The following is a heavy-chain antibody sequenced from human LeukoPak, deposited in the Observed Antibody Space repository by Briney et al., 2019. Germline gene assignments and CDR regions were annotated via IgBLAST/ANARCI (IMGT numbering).Heavy chain of an antibody. CDR3: ARETTVVTPGRSDVFDI. J-gene: IGHJ3*02. V-gene: IGHV4-59*11. D-gene: IGHD4-23*01. Sequence: SETLSLTCTVSGGSISNHYWNWIRQPPGKGLEWIGYIYCSGSTNYNPSLKSRVTISVDTSKNQFSLKLSSVTAADTAVYYCARETTVVTPGRSDVFDIWGQGTMVTVSS. CDR1: GGSISNHY. CDR2: IYCSGST.